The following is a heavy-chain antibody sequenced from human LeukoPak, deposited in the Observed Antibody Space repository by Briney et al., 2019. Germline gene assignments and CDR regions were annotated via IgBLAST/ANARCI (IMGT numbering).Heavy chain of an antibody. D-gene: IGHD6-19*01. CDR1: GFTFSSYG. Sequence: GGSLRLSCAASGFTFSSYGMHWVRQAPGKGLEWVAVISYDGSNKYYADSVRGRFTISRDNSKNTLCLQMNSLRAEDTAVYYCAKSPQWLAYYFDYWGQGTLVTVSS. V-gene: IGHV3-30*18. CDR2: ISYDGSNK. J-gene: IGHJ4*02. CDR3: AKSPQWLAYYFDY.